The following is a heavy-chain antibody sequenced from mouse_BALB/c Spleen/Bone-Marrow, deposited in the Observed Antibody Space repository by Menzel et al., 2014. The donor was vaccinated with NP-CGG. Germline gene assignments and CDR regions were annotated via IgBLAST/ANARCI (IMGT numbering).Heavy chain of an antibody. CDR1: GFNIKDYY. J-gene: IGHJ3*01. CDR3: AGGNYRFAY. CDR2: IDPENGNT. Sequence: EVHLVESGAELVRPGALVKLSCKASGFNIKDYYKHWVKQRPEQGLEWIGWIDPENGNTIYDPKFQGKASITADTSSNTAYLQLSSLTSEDTAVYYCAGGNYRFAYWGQGTLVTVSA. D-gene: IGHD2-1*01. V-gene: IGHV14-1*02.